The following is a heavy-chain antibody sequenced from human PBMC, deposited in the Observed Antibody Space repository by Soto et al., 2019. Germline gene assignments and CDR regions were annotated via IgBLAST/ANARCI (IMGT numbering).Heavy chain of an antibody. CDR3: ARHCSSNSCLTYYYYGMDV. CDR2: INAGNGNT. J-gene: IGHJ6*02. Sequence: ASVKVSCKASGYTFTSYAMHWVRQAPGQRPEWMGWINAGNGNTKYSQKFQGRVTITRDTSASTAYMELSSLRSEDTAVYYCARHCSSNSCLTYYYYGMDVWGQGTTVTVSS. V-gene: IGHV1-3*01. D-gene: IGHD2-2*01. CDR1: GYTFTSYA.